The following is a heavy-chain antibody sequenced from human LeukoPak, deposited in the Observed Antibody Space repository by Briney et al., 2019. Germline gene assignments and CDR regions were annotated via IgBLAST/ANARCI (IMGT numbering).Heavy chain of an antibody. CDR2: IYTSGST. CDR1: GGSISSYY. J-gene: IGHJ6*03. D-gene: IGHD6-13*01. Sequence: SETLSLTCTVSGGSISSYYWSWIRQPAGKGLEWTGRIYTSGSTNYNPSLKSRVTMSVDTSKNQFSLKLSSVTAADTAVYYCAREPRRSRDHYYYYMDVWGKGTAVTVSS. CDR3: AREPRRSRDHYYYYMDV. V-gene: IGHV4-4*07.